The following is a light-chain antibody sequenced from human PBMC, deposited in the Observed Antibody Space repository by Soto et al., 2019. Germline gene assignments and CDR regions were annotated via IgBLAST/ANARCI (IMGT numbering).Light chain of an antibody. CDR3: SSYKSTSTLV. CDR2: VVS. CDR1: ISDVGGYSY. J-gene: IGLJ1*01. Sequence: QSVLTQPASVSGSPGQPITISCTGTISDVGGYSYVSEYQHNPGKAPNLMIYVVSNRPSAVSNRFSGSKSGNTASLPTSRLYAEDQADYYCSSYKSTSTLVFGPATKVTVL. V-gene: IGLV2-14*01.